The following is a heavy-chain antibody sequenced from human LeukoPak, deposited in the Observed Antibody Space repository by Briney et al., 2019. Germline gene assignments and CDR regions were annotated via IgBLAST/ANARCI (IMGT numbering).Heavy chain of an antibody. Sequence: GVSVTLLCALAGLSLSINGMRWVRHAPGKGLEWVAVIWYDGSNKYYADSGKGRFTISRDNSKNTLYLQMNSLRAEDTAVYYCARVSDYNNHFDYWGQGTLITVSS. J-gene: IGHJ4*02. CDR3: ARVSDYNNHFDY. CDR2: IWYDGSNK. V-gene: IGHV3-33*01. D-gene: IGHD4-11*01. CDR1: GLSLSING.